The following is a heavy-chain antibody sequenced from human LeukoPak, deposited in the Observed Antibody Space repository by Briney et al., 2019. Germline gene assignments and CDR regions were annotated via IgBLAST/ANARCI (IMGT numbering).Heavy chain of an antibody. CDR1: GGSISSGGYY. D-gene: IGHD3-22*01. Sequence: PSQTLSLTCTVSGGSISSGGYYWSWIRQHPGKGLEWIGYIYYSGSTYYNPSLKSRVTISVDTSKNQFSLKPSSVTAADTAVYYCARVVSYYDSSGYYHGMDVWGQGTTVTVSS. V-gene: IGHV4-31*03. J-gene: IGHJ6*02. CDR2: IYYSGST. CDR3: ARVVSYYDSSGYYHGMDV.